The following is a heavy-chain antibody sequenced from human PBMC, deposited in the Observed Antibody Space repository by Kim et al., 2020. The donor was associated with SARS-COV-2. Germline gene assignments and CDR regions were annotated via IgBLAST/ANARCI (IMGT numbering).Heavy chain of an antibody. D-gene: IGHD3-10*01. CDR3: ARVGITMVRGVFDY. V-gene: IGHV4-34*01. J-gene: IGHJ4*02. Sequence: NPSRKSRVTISVDTSKNQFSRKLSSVTAADTAVYYCARVGITMVRGVFDYWGQGTLVTVSS.